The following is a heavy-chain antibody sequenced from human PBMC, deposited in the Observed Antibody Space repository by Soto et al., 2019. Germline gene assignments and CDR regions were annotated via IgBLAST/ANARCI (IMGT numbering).Heavy chain of an antibody. D-gene: IGHD2-2*01. CDR2: IKQDGSEK. CDR1: GFTFSSYW. Sequence: GGSLRLSCAASGFTFSSYWMSWVRQAPGKGLEWVANIKQDGSEKYYADSVKGRFTISRDNSKNTLYLQMNSLRAEDTAVYYCSRDFEGAMAYWGQRTLVTVSS. CDR3: SRDFEGAMAY. V-gene: IGHV3-7*01. J-gene: IGHJ4*02.